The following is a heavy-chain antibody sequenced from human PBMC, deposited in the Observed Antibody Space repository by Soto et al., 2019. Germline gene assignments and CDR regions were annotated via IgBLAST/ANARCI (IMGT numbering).Heavy chain of an antibody. Sequence: EVHLLDSGGGLAQPGGSLKLSCATSGFTFGSFAMRWVRQAPGKGLEWVSASSGNGGSTDYADSVKGRFTISRDNSKNTLYLQMNSLTAEDTAVYFCAKLRAKSHIAVPFDYWGQGSLVTVSS. CDR2: SSGNGGST. CDR3: AKLRAKSHIAVPFDY. CDR1: GFTFGSFA. D-gene: IGHD2-15*01. J-gene: IGHJ4*02. V-gene: IGHV3-23*01.